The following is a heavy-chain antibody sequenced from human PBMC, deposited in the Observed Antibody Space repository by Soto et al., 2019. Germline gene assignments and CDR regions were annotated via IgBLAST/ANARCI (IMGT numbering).Heavy chain of an antibody. Sequence: EVQLVESGGGLVKPGGSLRLACAASGFTFSNAWMSWVRQSPGKGLEWVCRIKSKTDCGTTDYAAPVKGRCTISRDDSKNTLYLQMNSLKTEDTAVYYCNTWGGGRGMDVCGQGTTVTVSS. CDR2: IKSKTDCGTT. CDR3: NTWGGGRGMDV. J-gene: IGHJ6*02. CDR1: GFTFSNAW. V-gene: IGHV3-15*01. D-gene: IGHD1-26*01.